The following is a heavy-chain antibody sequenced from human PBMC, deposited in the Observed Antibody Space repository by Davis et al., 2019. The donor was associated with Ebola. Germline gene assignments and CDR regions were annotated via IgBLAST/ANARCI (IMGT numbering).Heavy chain of an antibody. CDR1: GFTFSDNY. CDR2: ISYSGATI. D-gene: IGHD5-18*01. Sequence: GGSLRLSCAASGFTFSDNYMTWIRQAPGKGLEWVAYISYSGATIYYADSVKGRFTISRDNAKNSLYLQMNTLRVEDTAIYYCVPGTWIRGQGTLVTVSS. J-gene: IGHJ4*02. V-gene: IGHV3-11*04. CDR3: VPGTWI.